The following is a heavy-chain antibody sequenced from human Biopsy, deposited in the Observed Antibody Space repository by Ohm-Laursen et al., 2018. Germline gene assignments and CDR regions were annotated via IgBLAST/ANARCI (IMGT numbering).Heavy chain of an antibody. J-gene: IGHJ4*02. CDR2: INQAGTT. Sequence: GTLSLTCAVFGKTFSDYHWSWIRQPPGQGLEWIGQINQAGTTNYNPSLKSRVSISAAASKYEFSLRLTSVTAADTAVYLCGNEVHGRDYWGLGAQVTVSS. V-gene: IGHV4-34*08. D-gene: IGHD2-15*01. CDR3: GNEVHGRDY. CDR1: GKTFSDYH.